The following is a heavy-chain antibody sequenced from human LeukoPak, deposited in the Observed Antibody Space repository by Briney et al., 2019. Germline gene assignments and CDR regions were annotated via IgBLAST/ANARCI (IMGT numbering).Heavy chain of an antibody. CDR3: ARGGITMIVAGGFDY. CDR1: GFTFSDYY. J-gene: IGHJ4*02. V-gene: IGHV3-11*01. Sequence: PGGSLRLSCAASGFTFSDYYMSCSLQAPGKGLELVSYISSSGSTIYYADSVKGRFTISRDNAKNSLYLQMNSLRAEDTAVYYCARGGITMIVAGGFDYWGQGTLVTVSS. CDR2: ISSSGSTI. D-gene: IGHD3-22*01.